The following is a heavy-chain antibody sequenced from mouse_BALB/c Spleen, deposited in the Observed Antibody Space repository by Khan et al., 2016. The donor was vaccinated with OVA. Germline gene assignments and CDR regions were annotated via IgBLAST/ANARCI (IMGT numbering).Heavy chain of an antibody. V-gene: IGHV9-3-1*01. Sequence: QIQLVQSGPELKKPGETVKISCKASGYTFTNYGMNWVKQAPGKGLKWMGWINTYTGEPTYADDFKGRFAFSLETSASTAYLQINILKNEDTAINFRASANLPTYYCGSSPYYYAMDYWGQGTSVTVSS. D-gene: IGHD1-1*01. J-gene: IGHJ4*01. CDR1: GYTFTNYG. CDR3: ASANLPTYYCGSSPYYYAMDY. CDR2: INTYTGEP.